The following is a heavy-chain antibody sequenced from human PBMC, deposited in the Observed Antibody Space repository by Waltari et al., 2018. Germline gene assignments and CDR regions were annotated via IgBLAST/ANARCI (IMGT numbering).Heavy chain of an antibody. D-gene: IGHD3-10*01. CDR2: ISWNSGSI. CDR3: ARGAGNYYGSGLYAFDI. V-gene: IGHV3-9*03. CDR1: GFTFDDYA. Sequence: EVQLVESGGGLVQPGRSLRLSCAASGFTFDDYAMHWVRQAPGKGLEWVSGISWNSGSIGYADSVKGRFTIPIDNAKNSLYLQMNSLRAEDMALYYCARGAGNYYGSGLYAFDIWGQGTMVTVSS. J-gene: IGHJ3*02.